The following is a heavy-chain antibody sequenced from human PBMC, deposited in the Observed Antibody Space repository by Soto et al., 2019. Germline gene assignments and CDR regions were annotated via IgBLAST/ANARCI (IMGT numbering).Heavy chain of an antibody. J-gene: IGHJ1*01. V-gene: IGHV3-23*01. CDR2: ISGSAAST. CDR3: AKDVHYDILTGIEYFHH. CDR1: GFTFSGYA. Sequence: GSLRLSCAASGFTFSGYAMSWVRQAPGKGLEWVSGISGSAASTNYADSVKGRFTISRDNSKSTLYLQMNSLRAEDTAVYYCAKDVHYDILTGIEYFHHWAQGTLVTVSS. D-gene: IGHD3-9*01.